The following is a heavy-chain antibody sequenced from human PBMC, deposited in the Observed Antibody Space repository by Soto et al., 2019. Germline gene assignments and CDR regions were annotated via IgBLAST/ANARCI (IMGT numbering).Heavy chain of an antibody. D-gene: IGHD2-15*01. J-gene: IGHJ4*02. CDR2: ISGRGGNT. CDR1: GFTFSNYA. CDR3: AKAGCSGGTCYLYYFDY. V-gene: IGHV3-23*01. Sequence: EMQLLESGGGLVQPGGSLKLSCAASGFTFSNYAMSWVRQAPGKGLEWVSTISGRGGNTYYADSVKGRFTISRVNSRNTLYLQMDSLRVEDSAVYSCAKAGCSGGTCYLYYFDYWGQGALVTVSS.